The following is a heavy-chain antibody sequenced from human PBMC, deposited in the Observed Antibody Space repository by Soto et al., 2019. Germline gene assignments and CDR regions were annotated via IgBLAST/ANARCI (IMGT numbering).Heavy chain of an antibody. Sequence: QVQLQESGPGLVKPSQTLSLTCTVSGGSISSGDYYWSWTRQPPGHGLEWIGDIHYRGSTYYNPVRKDRLTISVDTSKNQFALKLSSVTAADTAVYYCARLYWSSTSCYRYFDYWGQGTLVTVSS. CDR1: GGSISSGDYY. CDR2: IHYRGST. CDR3: ARLYWSSTSCYRYFDY. J-gene: IGHJ4*02. D-gene: IGHD2-2*01. V-gene: IGHV4-30-4*01.